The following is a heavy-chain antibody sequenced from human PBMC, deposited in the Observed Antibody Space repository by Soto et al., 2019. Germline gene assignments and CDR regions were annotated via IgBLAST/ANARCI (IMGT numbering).Heavy chain of an antibody. Sequence: EVQLLESGGGLVQPGGSLRLSCAASGFTFSSYAMTWVRQAPGKGLEWVSVISGSGGSTYFADSVKGRFTISRDNSKNTLYLQMSSLRAEDTALYYGAKEYDSSGYYPDYWGQGTLVTVSS. J-gene: IGHJ4*02. V-gene: IGHV3-23*01. CDR3: AKEYDSSGYYPDY. CDR2: ISGSGGST. CDR1: GFTFSSYA. D-gene: IGHD3-22*01.